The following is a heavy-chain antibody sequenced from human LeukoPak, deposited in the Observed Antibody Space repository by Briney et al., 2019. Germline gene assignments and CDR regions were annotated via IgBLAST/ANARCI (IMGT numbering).Heavy chain of an antibody. CDR1: GGSISSGDYY. V-gene: IGHV4-30-4*01. J-gene: IGHJ4*02. Sequence: PSQTLSLTCTVSGGSISSGDYYWSWIRQPPGKGLEWIGYIYYSGSTYYNPSLKSRVTISVDTSKNQFSLKLSFVTAADTAVYYCAREVSRWPYYFDYWGQGTLVTVSS. CDR3: AREVSRWPYYFDY. CDR2: IYYSGST. D-gene: IGHD4-23*01.